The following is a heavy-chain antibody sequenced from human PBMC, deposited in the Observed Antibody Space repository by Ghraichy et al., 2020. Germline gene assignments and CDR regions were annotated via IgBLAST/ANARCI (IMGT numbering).Heavy chain of an antibody. CDR2: INPNSGGT. CDR1: GYNFTGYY. J-gene: IGHJ4*02. D-gene: IGHD5-18*01. V-gene: IGHV1-2*04. Sequence: ASVKVSCKASGYNFTGYYMHWVRQAPGQGLEWMGWINPNSGGTNYAQKFQGWVTMTRDTSISTAYMELSRLRSDDTAVYYCARGRGLRGYSYDYGYWGQGTLPTVSS. CDR3: ARGRGLRGYSYDYGY.